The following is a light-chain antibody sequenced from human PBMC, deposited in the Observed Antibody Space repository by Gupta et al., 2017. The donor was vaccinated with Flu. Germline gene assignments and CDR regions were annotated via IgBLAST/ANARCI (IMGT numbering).Light chain of an antibody. CDR1: RLQSGR. CDR3: QVGDTSGDNPV. CDR2: DDV. V-gene: IGLV3-21*02. Sequence: SYVLTQPPSMSVAPGQTARIACEGSRLQSGRVYWYQPRSGQAPEFLVFDDVDRHSGIPAHFSASKSGNTATLTTIGAEAGDEADYFCQVGDTSGDNPVFGTGTRFTVL. J-gene: IGLJ1*01.